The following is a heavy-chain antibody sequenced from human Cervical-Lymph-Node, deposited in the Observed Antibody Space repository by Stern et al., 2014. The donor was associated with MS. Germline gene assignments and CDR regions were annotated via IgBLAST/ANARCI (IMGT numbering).Heavy chain of an antibody. CDR2: RSYDGSAR. J-gene: IGHJ4*02. CDR3: AKAPVVYSAPLDY. Sequence: QVQLVESGGGVVPPGRSLRLSCAASGFTFSNSGMHWVRQAPGRGLEWVALRSYDGSARIYADSVKGRFTISRDASKNTLYLQMNSLRADDTAVDYCAKAPVVYSAPLDYWGQGTLVTVSS. D-gene: IGHD4-23*01. V-gene: IGHV3-30*18. CDR1: GFTFSNSG.